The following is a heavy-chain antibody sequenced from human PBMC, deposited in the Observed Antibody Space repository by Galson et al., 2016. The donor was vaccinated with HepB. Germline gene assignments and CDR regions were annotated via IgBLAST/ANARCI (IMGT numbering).Heavy chain of an antibody. V-gene: IGHV5-51*01. CDR3: ARPCWSGGRCYLDY. CDR2: IYPGDADK. D-gene: IGHD2-15*01. Sequence: QSGAEVKKPGESLKISCKGSGYSFTSYWIGWVRQMPGKGLAWKGTIYPGDADKRYSPSFQGQVTISADKSISTAHLQWSSLKASDSGMYYCARPCWSGGRCYLDYWGQGTLVTVSS. CDR1: GYSFTSYW. J-gene: IGHJ4*02.